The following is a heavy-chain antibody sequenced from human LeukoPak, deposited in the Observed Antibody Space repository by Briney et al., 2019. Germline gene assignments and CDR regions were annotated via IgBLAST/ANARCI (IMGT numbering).Heavy chain of an antibody. CDR2: ISSDGGTD. J-gene: IGHJ5*01. Sequence: GGSLRLSCEASGFTFSNYGMHWVRQAPGKGLEWVAVISSDGGTDYYADPVKGRFTISRDSSKNLMYLQMNSLRTEDTAVYYCTREGMGTSFSAWFHPWGQGTLVTVSS. CDR3: TREGMGTSFSAWFHP. D-gene: IGHD1-7*01. V-gene: IGHV3-30*03. CDR1: GFTFSNYG.